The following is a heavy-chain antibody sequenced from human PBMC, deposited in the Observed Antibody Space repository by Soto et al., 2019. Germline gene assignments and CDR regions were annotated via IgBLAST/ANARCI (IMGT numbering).Heavy chain of an antibody. V-gene: IGHV4-59*01. CDR2: IYYSGST. J-gene: IGHJ4*02. CDR1: GGSISSYY. CDR3: ERDIAGANLLFDY. Sequence: TSETLSLTCTVSGGSISSYYWSWIRQPPGKGLEWIGYIYYSGSTNYNPSLKSRVTISVDTSKNQFSLKLSSVTAADKAVYYCERDIAGANLLFDYWGQGTLVTVSS. D-gene: IGHD1-26*01.